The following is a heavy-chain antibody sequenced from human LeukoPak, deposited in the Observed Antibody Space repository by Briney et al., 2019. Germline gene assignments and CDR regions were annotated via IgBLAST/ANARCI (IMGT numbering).Heavy chain of an antibody. CDR3: ATVAAEDY. Sequence: SETLSLTCAVYGGSFSGYYWSWIRQPPGKGLEWIGEINHSGSTNYNPSLKSRVTISLDTSKNQFSLKLSSVTGADTAVYYCATVAAEDYWGQGTLVTVSS. D-gene: IGHD6-19*01. J-gene: IGHJ4*02. CDR2: INHSGST. V-gene: IGHV4-34*01. CDR1: GGSFSGYY.